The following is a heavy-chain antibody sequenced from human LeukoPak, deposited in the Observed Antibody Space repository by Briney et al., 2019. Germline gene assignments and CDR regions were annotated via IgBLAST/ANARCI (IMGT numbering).Heavy chain of an antibody. CDR3: AKDLHGDLGYFDWLFSAFDI. CDR1: GFAFLSFA. D-gene: IGHD3-9*01. J-gene: IGHJ3*02. V-gene: IGHV3-23*01. Sequence: GGSLSLSCAASGFAFLSFAMICGRQAPGKGLEWVSAISCSGGSTYYAHSVKGRFTISRDNCKNMLYQQMNSLRAEDTAVYYCAKDLHGDLGYFDWLFSAFDIWGQGTMVTVPS. CDR2: ISCSGGST.